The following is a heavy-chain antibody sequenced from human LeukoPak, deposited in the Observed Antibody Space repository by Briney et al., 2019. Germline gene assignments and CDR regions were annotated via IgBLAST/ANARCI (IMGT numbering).Heavy chain of an antibody. Sequence: ASVKVSCKASGYTFTSYAMHWVRQAPGQRLEWMGWINAGNGNTKYSRKFQGRVTITRDTSASTAYMELSSLRSEDTAVYYCAREREAYDILTGYSKHFDYWGQGTLVTVSS. D-gene: IGHD3-9*01. CDR1: GYTFTSYA. J-gene: IGHJ4*02. CDR2: INAGNGNT. CDR3: AREREAYDILTGYSKHFDY. V-gene: IGHV1-3*01.